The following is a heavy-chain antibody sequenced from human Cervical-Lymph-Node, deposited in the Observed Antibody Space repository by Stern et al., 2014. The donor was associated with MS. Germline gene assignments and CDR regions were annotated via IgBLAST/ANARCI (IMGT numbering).Heavy chain of an antibody. Sequence: EVQLVESGGGLVQPGGSLRLSCAASGFTFSSYAMSWVRQAPGKGLEWVSAISGSGDTTYYAASVRGRFTISRDDSKNTLYLQVNSLRAEDTAVYYCGKDVVTSISRAPYGLDVWGQGTTVTVSS. V-gene: IGHV3-23*04. CDR2: ISGSGDTT. CDR1: GFTFSSYA. J-gene: IGHJ6*02. CDR3: GKDVVTSISRAPYGLDV. D-gene: IGHD6-13*01.